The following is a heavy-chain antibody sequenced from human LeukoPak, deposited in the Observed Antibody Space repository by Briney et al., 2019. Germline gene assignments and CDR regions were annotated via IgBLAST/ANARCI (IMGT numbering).Heavy chain of an antibody. CDR2: IWSDGSNE. D-gene: IGHD3-22*01. J-gene: IGHJ2*01. Sequence: LSGGSLRLSCAASGFTLSYYGMHWVRQAPGKGLEWVALIWSDGSNENYADSVKGRFTISRDTSRNTLYLQMHSLRAEDTAVYYCARDADTSGSYWYFDLWGRGTHVTVSS. CDR1: GFTLSYYG. V-gene: IGHV3-33*01. CDR3: ARDADTSGSYWYFDL.